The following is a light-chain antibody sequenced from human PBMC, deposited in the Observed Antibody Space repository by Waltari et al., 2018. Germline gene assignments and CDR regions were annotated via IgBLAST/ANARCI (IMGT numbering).Light chain of an antibody. J-gene: IGKJ4*02. Sequence: RARPSVSSIPLVWLQQKPGQAPRLVIYGTSNRATGFTDRFSGSGSGTDFTLTISRLEPEDFAMYYCQQYDGSVLTFGGGTKVEL. CDR1: PSVSSIP. V-gene: IGKV3-20*01. CDR2: GTS. CDR3: QQYDGSVLT.